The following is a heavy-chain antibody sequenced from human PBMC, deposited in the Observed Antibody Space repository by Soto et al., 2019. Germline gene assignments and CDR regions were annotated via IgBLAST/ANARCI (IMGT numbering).Heavy chain of an antibody. CDR1: GFSFSSYA. V-gene: IGHV3-30-3*01. D-gene: IGHD2-15*01. Sequence: GGSLRLSCAASGFSFSSYAMRWVRQAPGKGLEWVAVLSYDGSNKYYADSVKGRFTISRDNSKNTLYLQMNSLRSADTAVYYCARDPSGGYDGYFGYWGQGTLVTVSS. CDR2: LSYDGSNK. J-gene: IGHJ4*02. CDR3: ARDPSGGYDGYFGY.